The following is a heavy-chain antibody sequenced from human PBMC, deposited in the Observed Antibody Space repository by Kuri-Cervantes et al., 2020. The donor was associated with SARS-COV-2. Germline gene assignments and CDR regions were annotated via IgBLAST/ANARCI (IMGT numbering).Heavy chain of an antibody. Sequence: SETLSLTCTVFSASITNYYWSWIRQPPGKGLEWIAYIHHSGSSNYNSSLKSRVTMSVDTSKGQLSLKLNSVTAADTAVYYCARSTPFRRLVVISQGGAFDIWGQGTMVTVSS. D-gene: IGHD3-22*01. J-gene: IGHJ3*02. CDR1: SASITNYY. CDR3: ARSTPFRRLVVISQGGAFDI. CDR2: IHHSGSS. V-gene: IGHV4-59*01.